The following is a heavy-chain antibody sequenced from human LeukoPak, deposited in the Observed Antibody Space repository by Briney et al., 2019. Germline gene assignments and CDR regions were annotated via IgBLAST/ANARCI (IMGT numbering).Heavy chain of an antibody. CDR3: ARDRDYGDYVWFDP. J-gene: IGHJ5*02. Sequence: PSETLSLTCTVSGGSISSYYWSWIRQPPGKGLEWIGYIYYSGSTNYNPSLKSRVTISVGTSKNQFSLKLSSVTAADTAVYYCARDRDYGDYVWFDPWGQGTLVTVSS. CDR2: IYYSGST. V-gene: IGHV4-59*01. CDR1: GGSISSYY. D-gene: IGHD4-17*01.